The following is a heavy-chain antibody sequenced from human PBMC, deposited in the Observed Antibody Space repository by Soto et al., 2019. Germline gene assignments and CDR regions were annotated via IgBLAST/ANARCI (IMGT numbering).Heavy chain of an antibody. V-gene: IGHV3-23*01. J-gene: IGHJ3*02. CDR2: ISGSGYNT. Sequence: EVQLLESGGTVVQPGGSLRLSCAASGFTFSTYGGSWVRQAPGKGLEWVSSISGSGYNTFYADSVKGRFTISRDNSNNTVHLLMNYLRADDTALYYCVKQLLSLIEVADAFDIWGEGTMVTVSS. CDR1: GFTFSTYG. CDR3: VKQLLSLIEVADAFDI. D-gene: IGHD3-22*01.